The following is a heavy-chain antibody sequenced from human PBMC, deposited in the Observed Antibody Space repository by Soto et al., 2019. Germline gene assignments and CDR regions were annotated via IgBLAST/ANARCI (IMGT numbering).Heavy chain of an antibody. CDR2: IVVGSGNT. J-gene: IGHJ6*02. Sequence: SVKVSCKASGFTFTSSAVQCVRQARGQRLEWIGWIVVGSGNTNYAQKFQERVTITRDMSTSTAYMELSSLRSEDTAVYYCARDKNVWLRLTNYYYYYGMDVWGQGTTVTVSS. CDR1: GFTFTSSA. V-gene: IGHV1-58*01. D-gene: IGHD5-12*01. CDR3: ARDKNVWLRLTNYYYYYGMDV.